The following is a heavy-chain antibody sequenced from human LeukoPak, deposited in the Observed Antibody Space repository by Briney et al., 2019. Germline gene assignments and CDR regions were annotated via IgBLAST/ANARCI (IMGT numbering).Heavy chain of an antibody. CDR3: ARLGTHYYDMRDY. CDR1: GYPINNGDS. D-gene: IGHD3-22*01. CDR2: IYHDGST. Sequence: NPSETLSLTCAVSGYPINNGDSWGWIRQPPGKGLEWIGNIYHDGSTYYNPSLKSRVTISVDTSKNQFSLKLSSVTAADTAVYYCARLGTHYYDMRDYWGQGTLVTVSS. J-gene: IGHJ4*02. V-gene: IGHV4-38-2*01.